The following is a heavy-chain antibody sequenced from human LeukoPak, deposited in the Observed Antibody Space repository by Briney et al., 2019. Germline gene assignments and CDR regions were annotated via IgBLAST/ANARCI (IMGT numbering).Heavy chain of an antibody. V-gene: IGHV1-8*01. D-gene: IGHD3-22*01. Sequence: GASVKVSCKASGYTFTSYDINWVRQATGQGLEWMGWMNPNSGNTGYAQRFQGRVTMTEDTSTDTAYMELSSLRSEDTAVYYCARLGYYYDSSGYYYDYWGQGTLVTVSS. CDR3: ARLGYYYDSSGYYYDY. CDR1: GYTFTSYD. J-gene: IGHJ4*02. CDR2: MNPNSGNT.